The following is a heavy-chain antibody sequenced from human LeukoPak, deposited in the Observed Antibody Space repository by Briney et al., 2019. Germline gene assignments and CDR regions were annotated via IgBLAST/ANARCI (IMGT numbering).Heavy chain of an antibody. D-gene: IGHD3-10*02. Sequence: GGSLRLSCAASGFGFSDYYMDWVRQAPGKGLEWVGRIRNKVNSYITKYAASVKGRFTISRDDTKNSLYVQMNSLKTEDTAVYYCAELGITMIGGVWGKGTTVTISS. CDR1: GFGFSDYY. V-gene: IGHV3-72*01. CDR2: IRNKVNSYIT. J-gene: IGHJ6*04. CDR3: AELGITMIGGV.